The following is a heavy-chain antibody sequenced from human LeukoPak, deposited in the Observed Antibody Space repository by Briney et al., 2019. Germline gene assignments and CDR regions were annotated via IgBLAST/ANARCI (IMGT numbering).Heavy chain of an antibody. CDR1: GYTFTSYY. V-gene: IGHV1-46*01. Sequence: ASVKVSCKASGYTFTSYYMHWVRQAPGQGLEWMGIINSSGGSTSYAQKFQGRVTMTRDMSTSTVYMELSSLRSEDTAVYYCAREGGNWNYGYWGQGTLVTVSS. J-gene: IGHJ4*02. CDR3: AREGGNWNYGY. CDR2: INSSGGST. D-gene: IGHD1-7*01.